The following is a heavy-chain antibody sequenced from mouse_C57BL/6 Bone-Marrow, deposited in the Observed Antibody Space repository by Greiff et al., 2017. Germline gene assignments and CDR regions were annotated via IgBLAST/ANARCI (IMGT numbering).Heavy chain of an antibody. V-gene: IGHV5-17*01. D-gene: IGHD1-1*01. Sequence: EVMLVESGGGLVKPGGSLKLSCAASGFTFTDYGMHWVRQAPEKGLDWVAYISSGSSTIYYADTVKGRDTFSRDNAKNTLFLQMPSLRSEDTSMYDCAIPTVNWGKGTTLTVSS. CDR1: GFTFTDYG. CDR3: AIPTVN. J-gene: IGHJ2*01. CDR2: ISSGSSTI.